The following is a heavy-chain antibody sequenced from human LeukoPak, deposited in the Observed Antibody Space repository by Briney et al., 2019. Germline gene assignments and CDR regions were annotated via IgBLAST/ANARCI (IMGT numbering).Heavy chain of an antibody. CDR2: IYTSGST. J-gene: IGHJ2*01. Sequence: SETLSLTCTVSGGSISSYYWSWIRQLAGKGLEWIGRIYTSGSTNYNPSLKSRVTISVDKSKNQFSLKLSSVTAADTAVYYCARTLGTPQQWLARGESWYFDLWGRGTLVTVSS. CDR3: ARTLGTPQQWLARGESWYFDL. V-gene: IGHV4-4*07. D-gene: IGHD6-19*01. CDR1: GGSISSYY.